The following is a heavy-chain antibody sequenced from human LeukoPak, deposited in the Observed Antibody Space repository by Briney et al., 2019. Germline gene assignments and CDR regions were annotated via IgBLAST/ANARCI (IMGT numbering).Heavy chain of an antibody. CDR1: GFTFSSCS. CDR3: VSRRAGSGNYYLDY. CDR2: ISSGTTTI. Sequence: GGSLRLSCAASGFTFSSCSMNWVRQAPGKGLEWVSYISSGTTTIYYADSVKGRFTTSRDNAKNSLFLQMNSLRDEDTAVYYCVSRRAGSGNYYLDYWGQGTLVTVSS. J-gene: IGHJ4*02. V-gene: IGHV3-48*02. D-gene: IGHD3-10*01.